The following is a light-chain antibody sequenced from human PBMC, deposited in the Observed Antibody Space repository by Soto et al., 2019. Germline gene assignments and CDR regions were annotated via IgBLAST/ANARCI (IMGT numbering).Light chain of an antibody. CDR3: QRYNSALWT. CDR2: AAS. V-gene: IGKV1-27*01. CDR1: QGITNY. J-gene: IGKJ1*01. Sequence: DIQMTQSPSSLSASVGDRVTITCRASQGITNYLAWYQQKSGKVPKLLIYAASTLQSGVPSRFSGSGSGTDFTLNISSLQPEDVATYYCQRYNSALWTLGQGTKVEIK.